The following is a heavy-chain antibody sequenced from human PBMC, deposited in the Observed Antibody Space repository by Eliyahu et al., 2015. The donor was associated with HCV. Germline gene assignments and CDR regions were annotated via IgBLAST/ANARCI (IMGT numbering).Heavy chain of an antibody. CDR3: ASGGGGIAVAGTGGWFDP. CDR1: XGSITTYS. D-gene: IGHD6-19*01. J-gene: IGHJ5*02. Sequence: QVQLQESGPGLVXPSETLSLXCTVSXGSITTYSWSWTRQXPGKRLEWIGYIHYSGSTNYHPSLKXRVTISLDTSKNQFSLNLTSVTAADTAVYYCASGGGGIAVAGTGGWFDPWGQGTLVTVSS. CDR2: IHYSGST. V-gene: IGHV4-59*01.